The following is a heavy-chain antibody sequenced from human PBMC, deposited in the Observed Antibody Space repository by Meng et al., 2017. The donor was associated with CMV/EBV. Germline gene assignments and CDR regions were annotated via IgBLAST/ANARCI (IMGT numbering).Heavy chain of an antibody. J-gene: IGHJ4*02. Sequence: TVMVSCSTVVRPQLTVTLTCSFSVFSLSTSGVGVRCIRQTPGKALEWLALIYWDNDKRYSLSLKSRLTITKDTSKNQVVLTMTNMDPVDTDTYYCAHRGSYGYHGYWGQGTLVTVSS. V-gene: IGHV2-5*02. CDR1: VFSLSTSGVG. CDR2: IYWDNDK. CDR3: AHRGSYGYHGY. D-gene: IGHD5-18*01.